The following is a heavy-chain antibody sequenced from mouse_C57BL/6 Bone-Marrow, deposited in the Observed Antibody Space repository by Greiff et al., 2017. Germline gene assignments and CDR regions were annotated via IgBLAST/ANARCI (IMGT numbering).Heavy chain of an antibody. Sequence: QVQLQQPGAELVKPGASVKLSCKASGYTFTSYWMHWVKQRPGQGLEWIGMIRPNSGSTNYNEKFKSKATLTVDKSSSTAYMQLSSLTSEDSAVYYCARGEVYRNSSAYWGQGTLVTVSA. CDR3: ARGEVYRNSSAY. CDR2: IRPNSGST. V-gene: IGHV1-64*01. D-gene: IGHD1-3*01. J-gene: IGHJ3*01. CDR1: GYTFTSYW.